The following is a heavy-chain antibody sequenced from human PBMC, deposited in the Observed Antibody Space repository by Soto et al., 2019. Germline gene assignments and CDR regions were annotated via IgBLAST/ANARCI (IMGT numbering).Heavy chain of an antibody. J-gene: IGHJ5*02. CDR2: ISAYNGNT. V-gene: IGHV1-18*01. Sequence: SVKVACKASGYSFTSYGVSWVRQAPGQGLEWMGWISAYNGNTNYAQKLQGRVTMTTDTSTSTAYMELRSLRSDDTAVDYCARDPPSRAPFDPWGQGTLVTVSS. CDR1: GYSFTSYG. CDR3: ARDPPSRAPFDP.